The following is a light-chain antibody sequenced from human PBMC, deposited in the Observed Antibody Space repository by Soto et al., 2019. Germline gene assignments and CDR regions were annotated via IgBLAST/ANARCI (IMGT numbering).Light chain of an antibody. Sequence: QSALTQPASVSGSPGQSITISCTGTSSDVGTYNLVSWYQQHPGKAPKFMIYEVSKRPSGVSNRFSGSKSGNTASLTISGLQAEGEADYYCCSYAGSNYVVFGGGTQLTVL. CDR3: CSYAGSNYVV. CDR2: EVS. J-gene: IGLJ2*01. CDR1: SSDVGTYNL. V-gene: IGLV2-23*02.